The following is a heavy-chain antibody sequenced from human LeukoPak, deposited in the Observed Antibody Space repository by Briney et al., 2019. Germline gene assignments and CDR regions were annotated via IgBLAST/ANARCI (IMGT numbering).Heavy chain of an antibody. J-gene: IGHJ6*04. Sequence: SETLSLTCTVSGGSIGSYYWSWIRQPPGKGLEWIGYIYYSGSTNYNPSLKSRVTISVDTSKNQYSLKLSSVTAADTAVYYCARDQGYGDFAGYHYGMDVWGKGTTVTVSS. V-gene: IGHV4-59*01. CDR2: IYYSGST. CDR3: ARDQGYGDFAGYHYGMDV. D-gene: IGHD4-17*01. CDR1: GGSIGSYY.